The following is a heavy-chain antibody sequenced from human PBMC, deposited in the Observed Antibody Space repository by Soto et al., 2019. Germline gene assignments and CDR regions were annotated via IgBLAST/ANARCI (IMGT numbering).Heavy chain of an antibody. V-gene: IGHV3-23*01. CDR2: ISGSGGST. Sequence: GGSLRLSCAASGFTFSSYAMSWVRQSPGKGLEWVSAISGSGGSTYYADSVKGRFTISRDNSKNTLYLQMNSLRAEDTAVYYCAKDDTAGYYGMDVWGQGTTVTVSS. J-gene: IGHJ6*02. CDR3: AKDDTAGYYGMDV. CDR1: GFTFSSYA. D-gene: IGHD2-2*02.